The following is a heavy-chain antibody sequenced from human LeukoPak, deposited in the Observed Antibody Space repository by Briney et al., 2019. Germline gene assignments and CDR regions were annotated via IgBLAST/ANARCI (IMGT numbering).Heavy chain of an antibody. J-gene: IGHJ6*03. CDR3: AKSPFTTDYYYTDV. CDR1: GFTFSRYA. Sequence: GGSLRLSCAASGFTFSRYAMSWVRQAPGKGLEWVSVISGSGGSTYYADSVKGRFTISRDNSKNTLYLQMNSLRAEDTAVYYCAKSPFTTDYYYTDVWGKGTTVTVSS. CDR2: ISGSGGST. V-gene: IGHV3-23*01. D-gene: IGHD4-17*01.